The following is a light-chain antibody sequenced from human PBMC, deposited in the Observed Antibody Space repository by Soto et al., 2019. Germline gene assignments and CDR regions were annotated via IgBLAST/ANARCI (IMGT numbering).Light chain of an antibody. CDR1: HSDVGAYDA. Sequence: QSVPTRPASVSGYPGQSITISCTGTHSDVGAYDAVSWYQQHPGKAPQVIIDWGTKRPSGVSTRSSGSVSGNTASLTVPGLQAEDEAEYFCCSSAPESTYVCGTGAKVTV. CDR2: WGT. CDR3: CSSAPESTYV. J-gene: IGLJ1*01. V-gene: IGLV2-23*01.